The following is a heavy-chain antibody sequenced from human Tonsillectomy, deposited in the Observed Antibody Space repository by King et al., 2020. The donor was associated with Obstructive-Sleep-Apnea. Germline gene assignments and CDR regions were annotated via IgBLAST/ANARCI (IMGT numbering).Heavy chain of an antibody. D-gene: IGHD6-13*01. V-gene: IGHV3-9*01. Sequence: VQLVESGGGLIQPGRSLRLSCAASGFTFDDYAMHWVRQAPGKGLEGVSGITWNSGSIGYAVSVKGRFTLSRDNAKNSLYLQMNTLRAEDTALYFCAKDGRIAAAGTGPYFDYWGQGALVTVSS. CDR1: GFTFDDYA. CDR2: ITWNSGSI. J-gene: IGHJ4*02. CDR3: AKDGRIAAAGTGPYFDY.